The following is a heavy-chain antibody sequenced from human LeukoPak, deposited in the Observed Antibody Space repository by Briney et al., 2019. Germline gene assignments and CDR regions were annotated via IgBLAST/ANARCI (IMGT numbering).Heavy chain of an antibody. CDR1: GYTFTSYD. CDR3: ARVLIVEDSESHYFDY. D-gene: IGHD1-26*01. Sequence: GASVKVSCKASGYTFTSYDINWVRQAPGQGLEWMGWISGYNSKTHYPRKFQGRVTMTTDTSTTTAYMELRTLRSDDTAVYYCARVLIVEDSESHYFDYWGQGTLVTVTS. J-gene: IGHJ4*02. V-gene: IGHV1-18*01. CDR2: ISGYNSKT.